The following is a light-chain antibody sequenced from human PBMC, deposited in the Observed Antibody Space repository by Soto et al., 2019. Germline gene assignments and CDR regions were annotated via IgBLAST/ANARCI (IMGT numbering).Light chain of an antibody. J-gene: IGLJ2*01. CDR2: DVN. V-gene: IGLV2-14*03. CDR1: SSDIGAYNF. Sequence: QSVLTQPASVSGSPGQSITISCTGTSSDIGAYNFVSWYQQHPGKAPKLMLYDVNIRPSGVSNRFSGSKSGNTASLTISGLQAEDVADYYCNSWTTSTTMIFGGGTMVTV. CDR3: NSWTTSTTMI.